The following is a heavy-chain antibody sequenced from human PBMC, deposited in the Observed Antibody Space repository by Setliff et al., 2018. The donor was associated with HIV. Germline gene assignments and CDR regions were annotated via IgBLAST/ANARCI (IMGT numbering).Heavy chain of an antibody. J-gene: IGHJ6*03. CDR2: LRPSGNT. CDR3: ARHGAFYYYYYMDV. V-gene: IGHV4-34*01. CDR1: GGSFSDYY. Sequence: SETLSLTCVVYGGSFSDYYWGWIRQPPGKGLEWIGSLRPSGNTYYNPSLKSRVTISVDTSKNQFSLNLSSVTAADTAVYYCARHGAFYYYYYMDVWGKGTTVTVSS.